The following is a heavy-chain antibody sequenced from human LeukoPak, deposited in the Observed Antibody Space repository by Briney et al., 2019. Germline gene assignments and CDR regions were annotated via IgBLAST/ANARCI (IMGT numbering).Heavy chain of an antibody. Sequence: GGSLRLSCAASGLSFRNYWMTWVRQAPGKGPEWVANINQDGSEKYYVDSVTGRFTVFRDNAKNSLYLQMVSLRAEDTAVYYCARGMGEQLIPYYYYCMDVWGKGTTVTVSS. CDR3: ARGMGEQLIPYYYYCMDV. CDR2: INQDGSEK. J-gene: IGHJ6*03. V-gene: IGHV3-7*01. CDR1: GLSFRNYW. D-gene: IGHD6-6*01.